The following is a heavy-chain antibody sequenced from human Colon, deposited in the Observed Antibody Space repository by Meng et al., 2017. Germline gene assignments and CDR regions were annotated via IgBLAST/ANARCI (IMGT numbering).Heavy chain of an antibody. J-gene: IGHJ4*02. Sequence: SCEVSGFVFRSYWMGWVRQAPGKGLEWVANIKQDGSETSYVGSVEGRFTISRDNAKNSLYLQLNNMRAEDTAVYYCVRLGGYSYGYFDYWGQGTLVTVSS. D-gene: IGHD5-18*01. CDR3: VRLGGYSYGYFDY. V-gene: IGHV3-7*01. CDR1: GFVFRSYW. CDR2: IKQDGSET.